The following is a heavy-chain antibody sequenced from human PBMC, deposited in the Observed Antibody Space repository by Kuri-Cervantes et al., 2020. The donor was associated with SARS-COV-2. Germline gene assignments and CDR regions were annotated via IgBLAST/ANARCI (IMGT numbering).Heavy chain of an antibody. CDR3: ASRGTTVPAGNY. V-gene: IGHV5-51*01. D-gene: IGHD4-17*01. CDR1: GYSFTGYW. CDR2: IYPGDSDT. J-gene: IGHJ4*02. Sequence: GGSLRLSCKGSGYSFTGYWIAWVRQMPGKGLECMGIIYPGDSDTRYSPSFQGQVTISADKSITTAYLQWSSLKASDTAIYYCASRGTTVPAGNYWGQGTLVTVSS.